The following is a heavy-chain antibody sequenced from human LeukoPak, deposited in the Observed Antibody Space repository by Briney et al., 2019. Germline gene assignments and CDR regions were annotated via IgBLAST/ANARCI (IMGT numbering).Heavy chain of an antibody. J-gene: IGHJ4*02. CDR3: ARAGYNSGWYEY. Sequence: PGGSLRLSSAASGFTFSIYGMHWVRQAPGKGLEFVAGIWEDGTNIHYADSVMGRFTISRDNSKNTLYLQMNSLSAEDTAVYFCARAGYNSGWYEYWGQGTLVTVSS. CDR1: GFTFSIYG. D-gene: IGHD6-19*01. CDR2: IWEDGTNI. V-gene: IGHV3-33*01.